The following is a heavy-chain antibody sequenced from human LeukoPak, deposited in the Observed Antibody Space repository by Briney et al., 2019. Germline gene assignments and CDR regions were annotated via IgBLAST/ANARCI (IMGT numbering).Heavy chain of an antibody. J-gene: IGHJ4*02. CDR3: ARDGTGRINIAVPGGDY. CDR2: IKQDGSEK. D-gene: IGHD6-19*01. CDR1: GFTLSSYW. V-gene: IGHV3-7*01. Sequence: PGGSLRLSCAASGFTLSSYWMSWVRQAPGKGLEWVANIKQDGSEKYYVDSVKGRFTISRDNAKNSLYLQVNSLRVEDTATYYCARDGTGRINIAVPGGDYWGQGTLVTVSS.